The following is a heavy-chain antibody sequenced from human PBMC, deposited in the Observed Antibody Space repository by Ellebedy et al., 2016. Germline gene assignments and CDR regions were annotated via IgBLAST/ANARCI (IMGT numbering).Heavy chain of an antibody. CDR2: ISYDGSNR. V-gene: IGHV3-30*18. Sequence: GGSLRLXCAVSGFTFSNYGMHWVRQTPGKGLEWVAVISYDGSNRYYADSVKGRFTISRDNSKNTLYLQMNSLRAEDTAVYYCAKDVDRYGDAYFDCWGQGTPVTVSS. CDR1: GFTFSNYG. D-gene: IGHD5-18*01. J-gene: IGHJ4*02. CDR3: AKDVDRYGDAYFDC.